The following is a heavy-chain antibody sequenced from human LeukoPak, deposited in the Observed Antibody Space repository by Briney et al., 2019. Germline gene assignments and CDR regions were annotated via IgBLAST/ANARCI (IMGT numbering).Heavy chain of an antibody. V-gene: IGHV1-18*01. Sequence: ASVKVSCKASGYTFTSYGISWVRRAPGQGLEWMGWISAYNGNTNYAQKLQGRGTMTTDTSTSTAYMELRSLRSDYTAVYYCARSGTIFGVVIMPDWGWFDPWGQGTLVTVSS. CDR3: ARSGTIFGVVIMPDWGWFDP. CDR2: ISAYNGNT. J-gene: IGHJ5*02. D-gene: IGHD3-3*01. CDR1: GYTFTSYG.